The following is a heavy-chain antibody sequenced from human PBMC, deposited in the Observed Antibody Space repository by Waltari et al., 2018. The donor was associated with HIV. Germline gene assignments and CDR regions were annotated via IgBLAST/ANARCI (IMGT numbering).Heavy chain of an antibody. D-gene: IGHD2-21*02. V-gene: IGHV4-59*01. CDR3: ARASRDYGDFNWFDP. J-gene: IGHJ5*02. CDR2: VFYTGST. CDR1: GGSISSYY. Sequence: QVQLQESGPGLVKPSETLSLTCTVSGGSISSYYWSWIRQPPGKGLEWIGYVFYTGSTKYNPSLKSRVTISVDTSKTQFSLRLSYVTAADTAVYYCARASRDYGDFNWFDPWGQGTLVTVSS.